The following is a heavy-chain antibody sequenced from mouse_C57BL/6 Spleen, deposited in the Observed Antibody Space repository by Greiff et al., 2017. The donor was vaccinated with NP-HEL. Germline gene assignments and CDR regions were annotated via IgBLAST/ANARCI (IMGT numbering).Heavy chain of an antibody. CDR1: GYAFSSSW. CDR2: IYPGDGDT. J-gene: IGHJ2*01. CDR3: ARLGSNYSYFGY. V-gene: IGHV1-82*01. Sequence: QVQLQQSGPELVKPGASVKISCKASGYAFSSSWMNWVKQRPGQGLEWIGRIYPGDGDTNYNGKFKGKATLTADKSSSTAYMQLSSLTSEDSAVYCCARLGSNYSYFGYWGQGTTLTVSS. D-gene: IGHD2-5*01.